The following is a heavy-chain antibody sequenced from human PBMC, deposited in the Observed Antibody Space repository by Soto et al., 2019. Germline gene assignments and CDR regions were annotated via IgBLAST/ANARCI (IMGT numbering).Heavy chain of an antibody. V-gene: IGHV5-51*01. CDR2: IYPGDSDT. Sequence: PGESLKISCKGSGYTFTSYWISWVRQMPGEGLEWMGAIYPGDSDTRYSPSFQGQVTISADKSISTAYMQWSSLQASDSAIYYCARSDGNAGRFSGYWGQGTVVTVSS. J-gene: IGHJ4*02. CDR1: GYTFTSYW. D-gene: IGHD2-15*01. CDR3: ARSDGNAGRFSGY.